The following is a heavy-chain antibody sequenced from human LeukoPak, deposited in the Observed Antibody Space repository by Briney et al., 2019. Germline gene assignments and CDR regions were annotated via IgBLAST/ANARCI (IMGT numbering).Heavy chain of an antibody. CDR2: MNPNSGNT. J-gene: IGHJ6*02. CDR3: ARSPVVVVGNYYYGLDV. D-gene: IGHD2-21*01. V-gene: IGHV1-8*01. CDR1: GYTITSYD. Sequence: ASVKVSCKASGYTITSYDINWVRQATGQGLEWMGWMNPNSGNTGYAQKFQGRVTMTRNTSISTAYMELSSLRSEDTAVYYCARSPVVVVGNYYYGLDVWGQGTTVTVSS.